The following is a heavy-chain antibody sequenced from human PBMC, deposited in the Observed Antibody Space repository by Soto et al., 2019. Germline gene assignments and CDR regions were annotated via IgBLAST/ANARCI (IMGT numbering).Heavy chain of an antibody. J-gene: IGHJ4*02. CDR1: GLTLSKYW. CDR2: INTDGSNT. Sequence: GGSLRLSCAAPGLTLSKYWIHWVRQAPGKGLVWVSRINTDGSNTTYADSVKGRFTISRDNAKSTAFLQMNSLRPEDTAVYYCVRDLAESFYHGPLRWGQGTLVTVSS. D-gene: IGHD3-10*01. CDR3: VRDLAESFYHGPLR. V-gene: IGHV3-74*01.